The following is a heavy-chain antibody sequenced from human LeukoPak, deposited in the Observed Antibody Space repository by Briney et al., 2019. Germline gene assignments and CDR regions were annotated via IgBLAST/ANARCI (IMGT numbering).Heavy chain of an antibody. CDR1: GFAFNTYA. CDR3: AKYTAYSTGWPSY. V-gene: IGHV3-23*01. D-gene: IGHD6-19*01. Sequence: GGSLRLSCAASGFAFNTYALSWVRQAPGKGLEWVSTISGSGGSTYYADSVKGRFTISRDNSKNTLYLQMNSLRAEDTAVYYCAKYTAYSTGWPSYWGQGTLVTVS. CDR2: ISGSGGST. J-gene: IGHJ4*02.